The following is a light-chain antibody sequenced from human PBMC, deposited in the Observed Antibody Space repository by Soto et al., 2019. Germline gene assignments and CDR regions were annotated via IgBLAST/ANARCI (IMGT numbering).Light chain of an antibody. CDR2: KTS. CDR1: QSISLW. Sequence: DIHMTQSPSTLSASVGDRVTITCRASQSISLWLAWYQQKPGKAPNLLIYKTSSLETGVPSGFSGSGSGTEFTLTISSLQPYDFATYYYQHDKDYSWTGGQGTKVEVK. CDR3: QHDKDYSWT. V-gene: IGKV1-5*03. J-gene: IGKJ1*01.